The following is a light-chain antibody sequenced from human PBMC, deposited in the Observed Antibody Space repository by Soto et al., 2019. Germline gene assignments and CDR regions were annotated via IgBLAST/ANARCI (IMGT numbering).Light chain of an antibody. Sequence: EIVMTQSPATLSVSPGDRATVSCRASQSVSIKLAWYQQKPGQAPRLLIYAASTRATDIPARFSGSGSGTEFNLTISSLQSEDSAVYYCQQYNDWPPQLTFGGGTKVEIK. CDR1: QSVSIK. J-gene: IGKJ4*01. CDR2: AAS. V-gene: IGKV3-15*01. CDR3: QQYNDWPPQLT.